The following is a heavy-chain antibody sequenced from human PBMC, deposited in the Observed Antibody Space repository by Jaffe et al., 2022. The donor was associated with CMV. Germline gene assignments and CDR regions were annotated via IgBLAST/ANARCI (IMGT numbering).Heavy chain of an antibody. Sequence: QVQLVESGGGVVQPGRSLRLSCAASGFTFTSYGMHWVRQAPGKGLEWVALISYDVSNKYYADSVKGRFTISRDNSKNTVYLQMNILRPEDTAVYYCAKDHNDYVWGSYRYRHSHLDYWGQGTLVTVSS. J-gene: IGHJ4*02. CDR1: GFTFTSYG. CDR3: AKDHNDYVWGSYRYRHSHLDY. D-gene: IGHD3-16*02. V-gene: IGHV3-30*18. CDR2: ISYDVSNK.